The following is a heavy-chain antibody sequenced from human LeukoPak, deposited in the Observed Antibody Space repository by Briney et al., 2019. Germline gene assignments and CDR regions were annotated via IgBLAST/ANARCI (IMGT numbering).Heavy chain of an antibody. CDR3: ARDYYYDSSGYHPAEYFNH. Sequence: SVNLSCKASGGTFSSYGISWVRQAPGQGLEWMARIIPIFGTTNYAQKFQGRVTITADTSTSIAYMDLRSLRSEDTAVYYCARDYYYDSSGYHPAEYFNHWGQGTLVTVSS. J-gene: IGHJ1*01. CDR2: IIPIFGTT. D-gene: IGHD3-22*01. CDR1: GGTFSSYG. V-gene: IGHV1-69*06.